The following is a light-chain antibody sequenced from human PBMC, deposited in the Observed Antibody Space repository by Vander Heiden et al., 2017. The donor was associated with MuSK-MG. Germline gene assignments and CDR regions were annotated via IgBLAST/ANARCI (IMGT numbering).Light chain of an antibody. J-gene: IGKJ1*01. CDR1: QSVSSSY. CDR3: QQDGSSPPGGP. Sequence: LTQSPGTLSLSPGEGATLSCRASQSVSSSYLAWYQQKPGQAPRLLIDGGSRRATGNPEKVNVRGSGTEFPLTISRMEPEDFAVYYWQQDGSSPPGGPFGQGTKVEIK. V-gene: IGKV3-20*01. CDR2: GGS.